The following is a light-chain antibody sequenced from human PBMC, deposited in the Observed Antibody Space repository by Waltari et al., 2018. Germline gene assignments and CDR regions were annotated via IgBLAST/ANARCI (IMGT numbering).Light chain of an antibody. CDR2: KAS. V-gene: IGKV1-5*03. J-gene: IGKJ5*01. CDR1: QSISGW. Sequence: DIQMTQSPSTLSASIGDRVTITCRASQSISGWLAWYQQKPGKAPKLLIFKASNLQSGVPSRFSGSGSGTDFTHTISSLQPDDFATYYCQHYNSYSPITFGQGTRLEIK. CDR3: QHYNSYSPIT.